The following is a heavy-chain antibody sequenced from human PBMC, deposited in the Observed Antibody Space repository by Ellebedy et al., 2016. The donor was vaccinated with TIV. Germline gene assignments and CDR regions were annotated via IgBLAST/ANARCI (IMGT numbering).Heavy chain of an antibody. J-gene: IGHJ5*02. CDR3: ARDAPSKTIRGAILKREYNYFDP. D-gene: IGHD3-10*01. CDR2: IYTSGST. V-gene: IGHV4-4*07. CDR1: GGSISSDY. Sequence: SETLSLSCTVSGGSISSDYWSWIRQPAGKGLEWIGRIYTSGSTNYNPSLKSRVTMSVDTSKNQFSLKLRSVTAADSAVYYCARDAPSKTIRGAILKREYNYFDPWGQGTLVTVSS.